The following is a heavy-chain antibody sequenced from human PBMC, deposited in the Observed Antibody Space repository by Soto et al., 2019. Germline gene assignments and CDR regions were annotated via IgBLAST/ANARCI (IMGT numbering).Heavy chain of an antibody. CDR2: ISYRGNT. CDR1: GGSIIINGYY. V-gene: IGHV4-39*01. D-gene: IGHD6-19*01. J-gene: IGHJ4*02. Sequence: SGPLSLTCTVSGGSIIINGYYWGWIRQPPGNWLEWIGTISYRGNTFYNPSLKSRVTISVDTSKSQFSLKLNSVTAADTAVYYCATSGNGWYGNLDYWGQGTLVT. CDR3: ATSGNGWYGNLDY.